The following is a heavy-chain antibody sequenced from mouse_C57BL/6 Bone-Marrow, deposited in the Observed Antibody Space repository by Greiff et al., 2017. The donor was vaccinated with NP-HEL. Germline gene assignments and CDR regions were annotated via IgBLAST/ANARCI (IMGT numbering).Heavy chain of an antibody. D-gene: IGHD2-5*01. J-gene: IGHJ1*03. Sequence: EVKLVESGGGLVQPGGSLKLSCAASGFTFSDYYMYWVRQTPEKRLEWVAYISNGGGSTYYPDTVKGRFTISRDNAKNTLYLQMSRLKSEDTAMYYCARQSNYGYFDVWGKGTTVTVSS. CDR3: ARQSNYGYFDV. CDR2: ISNGGGST. CDR1: GFTFSDYY. V-gene: IGHV5-12*01.